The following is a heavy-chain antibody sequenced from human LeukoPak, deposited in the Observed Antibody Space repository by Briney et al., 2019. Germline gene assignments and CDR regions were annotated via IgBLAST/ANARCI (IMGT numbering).Heavy chain of an antibody. CDR1: GFTFGDYA. V-gene: IGHV3-49*03. D-gene: IGHD2-15*01. Sequence: GGSLRLSCTASGFTFGDYAMSWFRQAPGKGLEWVGFIRSKAYGGTTEYAASVKGRFTISRDDSKSIAYLQMNSLETEDTAVYYCTRGGPIVVVVAATEFDPWGQGTLVTVS. J-gene: IGHJ5*02. CDR3: TRGGPIVVVVAATEFDP. CDR2: IRSKAYGGTT.